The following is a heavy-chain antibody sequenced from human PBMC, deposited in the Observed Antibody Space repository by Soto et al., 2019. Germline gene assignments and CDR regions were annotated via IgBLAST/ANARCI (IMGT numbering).Heavy chain of an antibody. CDR2: SSNSGTFA. V-gene: IGHV3-11*06. J-gene: IGHJ4*02. Sequence: PGGSLRLSCAASGFTFNEYYMSWIRQAPGKGLEWISYSSNSGTFARYADSVKGRFSISRDNAKNSLYLQINSPRGDDTAIYYCARSGDNYNLLDYWGQGTPVTVSS. CDR1: GFTFNEYY. D-gene: IGHD1-1*01. CDR3: ARSGDNYNLLDY.